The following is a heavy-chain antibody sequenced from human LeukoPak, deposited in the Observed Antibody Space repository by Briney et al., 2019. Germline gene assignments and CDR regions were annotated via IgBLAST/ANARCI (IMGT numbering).Heavy chain of an antibody. Sequence: GGSLRLSCAASGFTFSSYEMNWVRQAPGKGLEWVSYISSSCSTIYYADSVKGRFTITRDNAKNSLYLQMNSLRAEDTAVYYCAELGITMIGGVWGKGTTVTISS. CDR2: ISSSCSTI. V-gene: IGHV3-48*03. CDR1: GFTFSSYE. J-gene: IGHJ6*04. CDR3: AELGITMIGGV. D-gene: IGHD3-10*02.